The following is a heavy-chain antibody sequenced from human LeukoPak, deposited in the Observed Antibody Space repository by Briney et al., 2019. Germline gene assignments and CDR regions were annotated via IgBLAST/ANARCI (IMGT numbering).Heavy chain of an antibody. J-gene: IGHJ4*02. CDR1: GFTFNSYG. Sequence: AGGSLRLSCAASGFTFNSYGMHWVRQAPGKGLEWVAVISYDGSNKYHADSVKGRFTVSRDNSKNTLYLQMNSLRAEDTAVYYCAKSATGSIFDYWGQGTLVTVSS. V-gene: IGHV3-30*18. CDR3: AKSATGSIFDY. CDR2: ISYDGSNK. D-gene: IGHD6-13*01.